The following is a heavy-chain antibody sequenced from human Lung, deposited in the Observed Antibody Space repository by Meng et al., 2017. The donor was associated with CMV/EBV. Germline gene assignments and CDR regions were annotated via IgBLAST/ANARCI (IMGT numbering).Heavy chain of an antibody. Sequence: ASVKVSCKASGYTFTSHGMSWVRQAPGQGLEWMGWISGYNGDTNYAQKLQGRVTMTTDTSTTTVYMELSSLTSDDTAVYYCARTRIEVEPDGRKIKYYNYGMDVWGQGTTVTVSS. J-gene: IGHJ6*02. CDR1: GYTFTSHG. D-gene: IGHD2-2*01. V-gene: IGHV1-18*01. CDR2: ISGYNGDT. CDR3: ARTRIEVEPDGRKIKYYNYGMDV.